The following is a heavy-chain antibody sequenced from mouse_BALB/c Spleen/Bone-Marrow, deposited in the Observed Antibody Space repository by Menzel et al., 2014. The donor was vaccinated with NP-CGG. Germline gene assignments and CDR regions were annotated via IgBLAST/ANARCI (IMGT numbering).Heavy chain of an antibody. CDR2: ISSGGYYS. CDR1: GFTFSNYD. D-gene: IGHD2-4*01. CDR3: ATGDYGAWFAC. Sequence: EVQGVESGGDLVKPGGSLKLSCAASGFTFSNYDMSWGRQTPEKRLEWVATISSGGYYSYYPDSVKGRFTISRDNAKNTLYLQMSSLRSEDTAMYYCATGDYGAWFACWGQGTLVTVPA. V-gene: IGHV5-9-3*01. J-gene: IGHJ3*01.